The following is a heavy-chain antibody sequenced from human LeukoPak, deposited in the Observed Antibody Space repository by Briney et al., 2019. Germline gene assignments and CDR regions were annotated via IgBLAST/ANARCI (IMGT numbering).Heavy chain of an antibody. V-gene: IGHV3-15*01. CDR3: TTEGEIVATIW. D-gene: IGHD5-12*01. CDR2: IKSKTDGRTT. J-gene: IGHJ4*02. Sequence: PGGSLRLSCAASGFTFSSYAMSWVRQAPGKGLEWVGRIKSKTDGRTTDYAAPVKGRFTISRDDSKNTLYLQMNSLKTEDTAVYYCTTEGEIVATIWGGQGTLVTVSS. CDR1: GFTFSSYA.